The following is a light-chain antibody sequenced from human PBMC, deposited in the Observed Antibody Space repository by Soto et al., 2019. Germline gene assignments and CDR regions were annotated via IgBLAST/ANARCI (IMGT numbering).Light chain of an antibody. Sequence: EIVLTQSPATLSLSLGERATLSCRASQSISCNHLSWYQQKPGQAPILLIYGASSRATGIPDRFSGSGSGTEFTLTISSLEPDDFAVYFCQQYGSSPHTFGPGTRLEIK. CDR3: QQYGSSPHT. J-gene: IGKJ5*01. CDR2: GAS. CDR1: QSISCNH. V-gene: IGKV3-20*01.